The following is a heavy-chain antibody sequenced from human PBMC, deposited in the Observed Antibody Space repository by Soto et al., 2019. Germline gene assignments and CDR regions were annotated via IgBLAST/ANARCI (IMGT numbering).Heavy chain of an antibody. CDR1: GGSFSGYD. D-gene: IGHD3-10*01. CDR3: ASAPRFGELLSNWFDP. V-gene: IGHV4-34*01. J-gene: IGHJ5*02. CDR2: INHSGST. Sequence: PAETLSLTCAVYGGSFSGYDWSWIRQPPGKGLEWIGEINHSGSTNYNPSLKSRVTISVDTSKNPFSLQLSSVTAADTAVYYCASAPRFGELLSNWFDPWGQGTLVTVSS.